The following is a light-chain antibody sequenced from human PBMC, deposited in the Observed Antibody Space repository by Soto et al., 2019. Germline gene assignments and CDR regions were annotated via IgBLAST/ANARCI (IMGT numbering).Light chain of an antibody. CDR2: GAS. CDR1: QSVSSSY. J-gene: IGKJ2*01. Sequence: EIVLTQSPGTLSLSSGERATLSCRASQSVSSSYLAWYQQKPGQAPRLLIYGASSRATGIPDRFSGSGSGTDFTLTISRLEPEDFAVYYCHQYGSSPYTFGQATKVDI. V-gene: IGKV3-20*01. CDR3: HQYGSSPYT.